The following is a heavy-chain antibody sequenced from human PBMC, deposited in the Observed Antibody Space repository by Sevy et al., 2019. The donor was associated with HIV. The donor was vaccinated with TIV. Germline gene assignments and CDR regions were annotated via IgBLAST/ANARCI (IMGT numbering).Heavy chain of an antibody. CDR1: GFTFSNYW. D-gene: IGHD2-2*01. J-gene: IGHJ6*02. CDR3: ARDCSSTTCLRGLDV. Sequence: GGSLRLSCAASGFTFSNYWMSWVRQAPGKGLEWVAHIKRDGSEKYYVDSVKGRFTISIDNAQNSLYLQMKSLRAEDTAVYYCARDCSSTTCLRGLDVWGQGTTVTVSS. CDR2: IKRDGSEK. V-gene: IGHV3-7*03.